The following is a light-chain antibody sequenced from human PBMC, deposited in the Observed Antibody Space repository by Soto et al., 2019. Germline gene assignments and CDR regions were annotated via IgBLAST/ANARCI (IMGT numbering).Light chain of an antibody. CDR3: KKYDSAPFT. V-gene: IGKV1-27*01. CDR1: QGIGTY. CDR2: GAS. Sequence: DIQMTQSPSSLSASVGDRVTITCRASQGIGTYLAWYRQKPGRVPNLLIYGASTLQSGVPSRFSGSGSGTDFTLTISGLQHEDVATYYCKKYDSAPFTFGPGTKVDL. J-gene: IGKJ3*01.